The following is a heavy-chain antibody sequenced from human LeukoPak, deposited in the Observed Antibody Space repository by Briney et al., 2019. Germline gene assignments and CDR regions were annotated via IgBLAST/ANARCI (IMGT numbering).Heavy chain of an antibody. CDR3: ARGGLVVVVPAAYLAY. J-gene: IGHJ4*02. CDR1: GYTFTSYY. Sequence: ASVKVSCKASGYTFTSYYMHWVRQAPGQGLEWMGIINPSGGSTSYAQKFQGSVTMTRDTSTSTVYMELSSLRSEDTAVYYCARGGLVVVVPAAYLAYWGQGTLVTVSS. V-gene: IGHV1-46*01. D-gene: IGHD2-2*01. CDR2: INPSGGST.